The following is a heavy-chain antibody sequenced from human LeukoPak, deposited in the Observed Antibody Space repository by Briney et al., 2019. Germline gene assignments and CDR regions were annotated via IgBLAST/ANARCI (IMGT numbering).Heavy chain of an antibody. CDR3: ARMGCGSYPNFFDY. Sequence: SGPTLVNPTQTLTLTCSFSGFSLSTSGMCVSWIRQPPGKALEWLARIDWDADKYYSTSLKTRLTISKDTSKNQVVLTMTNIDPVDTASYYCARMGCGSYPNFFDYWGQGILVTVSS. D-gene: IGHD1-26*01. J-gene: IGHJ4*02. V-gene: IGHV2-70*11. CDR1: GFSLSTSGMC. CDR2: IDWDADK.